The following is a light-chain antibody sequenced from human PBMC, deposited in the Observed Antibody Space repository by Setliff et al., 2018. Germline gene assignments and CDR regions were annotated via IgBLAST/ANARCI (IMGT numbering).Light chain of an antibody. CDR1: SSDIGIYNY. Sequence: QSALTQPASVSGSPGQTITISCTGTSSDIGIYNYVSWYQQYPDKAPKLLIYDVINRPSGVSDRFSGSKSGNMASLTISGLQAEDEADYFCTSYTTGGTYVFGAGTKVTVL. CDR3: TSYTTGGTYV. J-gene: IGLJ1*01. CDR2: DVI. V-gene: IGLV2-14*01.